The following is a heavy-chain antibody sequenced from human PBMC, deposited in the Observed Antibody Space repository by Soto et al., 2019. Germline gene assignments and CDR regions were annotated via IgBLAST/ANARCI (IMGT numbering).Heavy chain of an antibody. V-gene: IGHV3-33*01. CDR1: GFTFSSYG. CDR3: ATTGPS. J-gene: IGHJ5*02. CDR2: IWFDGSNK. Sequence: QVQLVESGGGVVQPGRSLRLSCAASGFTFSSYGMHWVRQAPGKGLERVAVIWFDGSNKFYADSVKGRFTISRDNSKNTVSLQMNSLRDEESAAYYCATTGPSWGQGTLVTVSS.